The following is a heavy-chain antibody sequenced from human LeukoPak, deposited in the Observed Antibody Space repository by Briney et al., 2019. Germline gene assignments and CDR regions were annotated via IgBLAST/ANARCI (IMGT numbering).Heavy chain of an antibody. D-gene: IGHD4-23*01. J-gene: IGHJ6*03. Sequence: SETLSLTCTVSGGSISSSSYYWGWIRQPPGKGLEWIGEINRSGSTNYNPSLKSRVTISVDTSKNQFSLKLSSVTAADTAVYYCARGMTTVVTGPYYYYMDVWGKGTTVTVSS. CDR2: INRSGST. V-gene: IGHV4-39*07. CDR3: ARGMTTVVTGPYYYYMDV. CDR1: GGSISSSSYY.